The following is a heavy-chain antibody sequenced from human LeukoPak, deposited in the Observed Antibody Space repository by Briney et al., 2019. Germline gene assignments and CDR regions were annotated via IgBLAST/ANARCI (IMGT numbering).Heavy chain of an antibody. CDR2: ISSSGSTI. CDR1: GFTFSDYY. D-gene: IGHD3-3*01. Sequence: GGSLRLSCAASGFTFSDYYMNWIRQAPGKGLEWVSYISSSGSTIYYADSVKGRFTISRDNAKNSLYLQMNSLRAEDTAVYYCARVRRRYDFWSGYDYWGQGTLVTVSS. J-gene: IGHJ4*02. V-gene: IGHV3-11*01. CDR3: ARVRRRYDFWSGYDY.